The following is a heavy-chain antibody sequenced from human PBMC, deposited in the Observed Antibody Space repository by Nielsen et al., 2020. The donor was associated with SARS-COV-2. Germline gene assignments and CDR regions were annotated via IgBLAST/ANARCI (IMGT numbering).Heavy chain of an antibody. CDR1: GFAFSTYG. CDR2: IRYDGYIK. J-gene: IGHJ4*02. V-gene: IGHV3-30*02. CDR3: AKVDKMALGD. Sequence: GGSLRLSCATSGFAFSTYGMHWVRQAPGKGLEWVAFIRYDGYIKNYADSVKGRFTVSRDNSQNIVYLQVSSLRAEDTAVYYCAKVDKMALGDWGQGTLVTVSS. D-gene: IGHD5-24*01.